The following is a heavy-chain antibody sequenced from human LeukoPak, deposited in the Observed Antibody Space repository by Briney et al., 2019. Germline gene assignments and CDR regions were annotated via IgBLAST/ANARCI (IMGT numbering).Heavy chain of an antibody. Sequence: PGGSLRLSCAASGFTFSSYSMNWVRQAPGKGLEWVSYISSSGSTIYYADSVRGRFTISRDNAKNSLYLQMNSLRAEDTAVYYCARVHSSGWYGTFDYWGQGTLVTVSS. CDR1: GFTFSSYS. D-gene: IGHD6-19*01. J-gene: IGHJ4*02. CDR2: ISSSGSTI. V-gene: IGHV3-48*04. CDR3: ARVHSSGWYGTFDY.